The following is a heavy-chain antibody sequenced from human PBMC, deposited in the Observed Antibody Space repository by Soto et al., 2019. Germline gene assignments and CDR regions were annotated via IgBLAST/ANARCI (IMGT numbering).Heavy chain of an antibody. CDR1: GGTISSWY. Sequence: SETLSLTCTVSGGTISSWYWSWIRQPPGKGLEWIGYIYYSGSTNCNPSLKSRFTISRDNAKNTLYLQMNSLRPEDTAVYYCARPRNGFDYWGQGTLVTVSS. J-gene: IGHJ4*02. CDR3: ARPRNGFDY. D-gene: IGHD2-8*01. V-gene: IGHV4-59*01. CDR2: IYYSGST.